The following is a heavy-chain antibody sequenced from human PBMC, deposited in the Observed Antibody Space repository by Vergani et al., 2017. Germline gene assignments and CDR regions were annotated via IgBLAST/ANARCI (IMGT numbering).Heavy chain of an antibody. CDR2: INPSGGHT. J-gene: IGHJ4*02. V-gene: IGHV1-46*03. CDR3: ARGDYGILTGYRY. D-gene: IGHD3-9*01. Sequence: QVQVVQSGAEVKKSGASVKVSCKTSGYTFSNYYMHWVRQAPVQGLEWMGIINPSGGHTNYAQKFKGRVTMTSDTSTSTVYMELSSLSSEDTAIYYCARGDYGILTGYRYWGQGTLVTVSA. CDR1: GYTFSNYY.